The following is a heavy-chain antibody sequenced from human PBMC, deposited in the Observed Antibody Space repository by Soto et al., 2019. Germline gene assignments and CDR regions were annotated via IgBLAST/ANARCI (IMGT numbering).Heavy chain of an antibody. V-gene: IGHV3-7*01. J-gene: IGHJ6*02. CDR2: IKEDGSEK. CDR3: ASLGRHG. D-gene: IGHD1-26*01. Sequence: GGSLRLSCAASGFSFSDSWMDWVRQAPGKGPEWVANIKEDGSEKNYVDSVKGRFTISRDNAKNSLYLQMNSLRDEDKAVYYCASLGRHGWGQGTTVTVSS. CDR1: GFSFSDSW.